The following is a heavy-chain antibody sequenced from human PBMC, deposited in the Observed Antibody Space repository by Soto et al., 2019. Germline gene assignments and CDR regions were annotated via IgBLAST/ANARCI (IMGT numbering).Heavy chain of an antibody. CDR3: ARGGMVIIPTATAFDY. V-gene: IGHV4-4*07. Sequence: NPSETLSLTCTVSGGSISTYYWSWIRQPAGKGLEWIGRIYASGSTYYNPSPKSRVTMSVATSKNQFSLKLSSVTAADTAVYYCARGGMVIIPTATAFDYWGQGTLVTVSS. J-gene: IGHJ4*02. CDR2: IYASGST. D-gene: IGHD2-2*01. CDR1: GGSISTYY.